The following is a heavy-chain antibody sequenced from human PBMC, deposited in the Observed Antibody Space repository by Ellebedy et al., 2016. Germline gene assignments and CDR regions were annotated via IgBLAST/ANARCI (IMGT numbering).Heavy chain of an antibody. CDR2: ISWNSGSI. J-gene: IGHJ4*02. Sequence: SLKISCAASGFIFDDYAMHWVRQAPGKGLEWVSSISWNSGSIGYADSVKGRFTISRDNAKNSLHLQMNSLRAEDTALYYCAKAWNYDSSGLTDNWGQGTLVTVSS. CDR3: AKAWNYDSSGLTDN. D-gene: IGHD3-22*01. V-gene: IGHV3-9*01. CDR1: GFIFDDYA.